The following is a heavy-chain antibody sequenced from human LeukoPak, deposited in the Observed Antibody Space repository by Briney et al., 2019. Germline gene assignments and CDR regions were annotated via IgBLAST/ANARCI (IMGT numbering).Heavy chain of an antibody. D-gene: IGHD3-22*01. Sequence: GGSLRLSCAASGFTFSSYAMSWVRQAPGKGLEWVSSISSSSSYIYYADSVKGRFTISRDNAKNSLYLQMNSLRAEDTAVYYCARDRDSSGSFDPWGQGTLVTVSS. V-gene: IGHV3-21*01. J-gene: IGHJ5*02. CDR3: ARDRDSSGSFDP. CDR1: GFTFSSYA. CDR2: ISSSSSYI.